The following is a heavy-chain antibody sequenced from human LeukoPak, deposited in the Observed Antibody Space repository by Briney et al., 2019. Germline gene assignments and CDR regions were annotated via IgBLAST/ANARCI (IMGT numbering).Heavy chain of an antibody. J-gene: IGHJ6*04. Sequence: GGSLRLSCAASGFTFSSYEMNWVRQAPGRGREGVSYISSSGSTIYYADSVKGRFTISRDNAKNSLYLQMNSLRAEDTAVYYCARDQLQYYYGMDVWGKGTTVTVSS. CDR1: GFTFSSYE. V-gene: IGHV3-48*03. CDR2: ISSSGSTI. D-gene: IGHD1-1*01. CDR3: ARDQLQYYYGMDV.